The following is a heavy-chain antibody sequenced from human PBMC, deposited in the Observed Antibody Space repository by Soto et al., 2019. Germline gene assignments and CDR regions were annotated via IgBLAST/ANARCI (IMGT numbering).Heavy chain of an antibody. CDR1: GFTFSSYA. V-gene: IGHV3-30-3*01. CDR3: ARDGYSSGWYYFDY. D-gene: IGHD6-19*01. CDR2: ISYDGSNK. Sequence: GGSLRLSCAASGFTFSSYAMHWVRQAPGKGLEWVAVISYDGSNKYYADSVKGRFTISRGNSKNTLYLQMNSLRAEDTAVYYCARDGYSSGWYYFDYWGQGTLVTVSS. J-gene: IGHJ4*02.